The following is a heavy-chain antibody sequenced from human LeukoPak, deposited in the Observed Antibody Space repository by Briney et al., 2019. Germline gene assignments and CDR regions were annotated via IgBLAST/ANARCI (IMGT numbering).Heavy chain of an antibody. D-gene: IGHD5-18*01. Sequence: GGRLRLSCAASGFTFSSFGMLWLRQAPGKGLEGVAFIRYDGSNKYYADSVKGRFTISRDNSKNTLYLQMNSLRAEDTAVYYCAKESSEEYSYGPLDYWGQGTLVTVSS. CDR1: GFTFSSFG. CDR3: AKESSEEYSYGPLDY. J-gene: IGHJ4*02. CDR2: IRYDGSNK. V-gene: IGHV3-30*02.